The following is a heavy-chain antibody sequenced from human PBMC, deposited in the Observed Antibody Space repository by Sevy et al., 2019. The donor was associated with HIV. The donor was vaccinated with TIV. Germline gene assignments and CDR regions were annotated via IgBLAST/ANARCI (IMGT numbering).Heavy chain of an antibody. V-gene: IGHV4-39*01. Sequence: SETLSLTCTVSGSSINNKAYYWAWIRQPPGKGLEWIGSMSYSGNSYYNPSLKCRVTISLDTSKTQFSLRVTFVTAAGTAVYYCARRLAAAGGGNEYFQPWGEGTLVTVSS. CDR3: ARRLAAAGGGNEYFQP. CDR1: GSSINNKAYY. J-gene: IGHJ1*01. CDR2: MSYSGNS. D-gene: IGHD6-13*01.